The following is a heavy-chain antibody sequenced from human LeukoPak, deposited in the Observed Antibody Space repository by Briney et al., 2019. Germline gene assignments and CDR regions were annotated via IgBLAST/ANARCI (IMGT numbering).Heavy chain of an antibody. D-gene: IGHD3-10*01. J-gene: IGHJ3*01. Sequence: SETLSLTCTVSGYSISSGYYWGWIRQPPGKGLEWIGSIYHSGSTFYNPSLKSRVTMSADTSKNQFSLKLTSVTAADTAVYYCARDWALQWFGDAFDFWGQGTMVTVSS. CDR2: IYHSGST. CDR1: GYSISSGYY. V-gene: IGHV4-38-2*02. CDR3: ARDWALQWFGDAFDF.